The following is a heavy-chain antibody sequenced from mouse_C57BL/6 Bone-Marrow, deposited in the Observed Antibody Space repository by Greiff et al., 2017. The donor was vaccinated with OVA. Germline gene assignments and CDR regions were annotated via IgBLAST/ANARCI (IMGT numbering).Heavy chain of an antibody. CDR3: AREGFYRDYYALYY. V-gene: IGHV1-26*01. CDR2: INPNNGGT. Sequence: EVQLQQSGPELVKPGASVKISCKASGYTFTDYYMNWVKQSHGKSLEWIGDINPNNGGTNYNQKFKGKATLTVDTSSSTAYMQLSSLTSEDSAVYYCAREGFYRDYYALYYWGQGTSVTVSS. D-gene: IGHD2-14*01. CDR1: GYTFTDYY. J-gene: IGHJ4*01.